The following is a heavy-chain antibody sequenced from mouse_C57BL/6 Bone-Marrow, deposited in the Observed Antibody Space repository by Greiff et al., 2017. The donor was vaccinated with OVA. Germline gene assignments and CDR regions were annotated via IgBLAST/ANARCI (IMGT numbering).Heavy chain of an antibody. CDR3: ASRGNSVGSSYPLYYAMDY. J-gene: IGHJ4*01. CDR2: IYPRSGNT. Sequence: VQLQQSGAELARPGASVKLSCKASGYTFTSYGISWVKQRTGQGLEWIGEIYPRSGNTNYNEKFKGKATLTADKSSSTAYMELRSLTSEDSAVYFCASRGNSVGSSYPLYYAMDYWGQGTSVTVSS. V-gene: IGHV1-81*01. D-gene: IGHD1-1*01. CDR1: GYTFTSYG.